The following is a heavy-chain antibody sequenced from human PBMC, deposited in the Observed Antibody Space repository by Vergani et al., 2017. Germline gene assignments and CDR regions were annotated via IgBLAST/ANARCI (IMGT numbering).Heavy chain of an antibody. D-gene: IGHD3-10*01. Sequence: QVQLVQSGAEVKKPGASVKVSCKASGYTFTSYAMHWVRQAPGQRLEWMGWINAGNGNTKYSQKFQGRVTITRDTSASTAYMGLSSLRSDDTAVYYCASPATCGSGNSLSYWGQGTLVTVSS. CDR2: INAGNGNT. V-gene: IGHV1-3*01. CDR1: GYTFTSYA. CDR3: ASPATCGSGNSLSY. J-gene: IGHJ4*02.